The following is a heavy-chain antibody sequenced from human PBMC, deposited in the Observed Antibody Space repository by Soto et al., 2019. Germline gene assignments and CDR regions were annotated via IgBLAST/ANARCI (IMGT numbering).Heavy chain of an antibody. V-gene: IGHV2-70*04. D-gene: IGHD6-6*01. CDR3: AQLSSSSRYYDDY. CDR1: GYSLSTSGMR. Sequence: SCPTLVNPTQTLTLTCTFSGYSLSTSGMRXSWIRQPPGKALEWLARIDWDDDKFYSTSLKTRLTISKDTSKNQVVLTMTNMDPVDTATYYCAQLSSSSRYYDDYWGQGPLVTVSS. CDR2: IDWDDDK. J-gene: IGHJ4*02.